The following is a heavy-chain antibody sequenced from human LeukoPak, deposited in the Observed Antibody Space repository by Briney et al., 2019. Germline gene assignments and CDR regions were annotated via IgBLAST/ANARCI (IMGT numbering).Heavy chain of an antibody. CDR1: GGTSSSYA. D-gene: IGHD3-3*02. Sequence: SVKVSCKASGGTSSSYAIRWVRQAPGQGLEWMGGIIPIFGTANYAQKFQGRVTITTDESTSTAYMELSSLTSGDKAVYYCARKCDISSDYYYYYMDVWGKGTTVTVSS. V-gene: IGHV1-69*05. J-gene: IGHJ6*03. CDR2: IIPIFGTA. CDR3: ARKCDISSDYYYYYMDV.